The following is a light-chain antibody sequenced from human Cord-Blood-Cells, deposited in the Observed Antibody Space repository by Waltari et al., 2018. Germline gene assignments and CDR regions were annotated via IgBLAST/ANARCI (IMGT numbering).Light chain of an antibody. Sequence: QSVLTQPPSASGTPGQRVTISCSGSSSNIGSNYVYWYQQLPGTAPKLLIYSNKRRPSGVTARFSGSKSGTSASLAISGLRSEDEADYYCAAWDDSLSGWVVGGGTKLTVL. V-gene: IGLV1-47*02. CDR3: AAWDDSLSGWV. CDR2: SNK. J-gene: IGLJ3*02. CDR1: SSNIGSNY.